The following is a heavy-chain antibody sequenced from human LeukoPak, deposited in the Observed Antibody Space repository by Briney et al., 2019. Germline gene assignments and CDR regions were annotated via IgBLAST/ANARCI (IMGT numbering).Heavy chain of an antibody. CDR3: ARRRDFIDY. CDR1: GFTLSDYY. D-gene: IGHD3/OR15-3a*01. Sequence: PGGSLRLSCAASGFTLSDYYMSWIRRAPGKGLEWGSYSSSSGTTIYYADSVKGRFAISRDNAKNSLYLQMNSLRAEDTAVYYCARRRDFIDYWGQGTLVTVSS. CDR2: SSSSGTTI. J-gene: IGHJ4*02. V-gene: IGHV3-11*01.